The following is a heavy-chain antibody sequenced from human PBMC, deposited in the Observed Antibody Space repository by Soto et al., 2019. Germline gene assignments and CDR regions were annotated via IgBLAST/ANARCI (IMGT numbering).Heavy chain of an antibody. CDR2: IIPIFGTA. CDR1: GGTFSSYA. D-gene: IGHD5-18*01. CDR3: ASMTAMDYVYYYKGMDV. Sequence: GASVKVSCKASGGTFSSYAISWVRQAPGQGLEWMGGIIPIFGTANYAQKFQGRVTITADESTSTAYMELSSLRSEDTAVYYCASMTAMDYVYYYKGMDVWGQGTTVTVSS. J-gene: IGHJ6*02. V-gene: IGHV1-69*13.